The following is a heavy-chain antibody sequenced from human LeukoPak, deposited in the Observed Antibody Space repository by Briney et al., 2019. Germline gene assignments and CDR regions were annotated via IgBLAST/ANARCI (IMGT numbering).Heavy chain of an antibody. J-gene: IGHJ4*02. CDR3: TRQPGHT. Sequence: GGSLRLSRAASGFTFSTYSMNWVRHPPGKGLEWVSSISTSSAYIYYADSVKGRFTISRDNAKNSLYLQMNSLRAEDTAVYYCTRQPGHTGGGETLATV. CDR2: ISTSSAYI. V-gene: IGHV3-21*01. CDR1: GFTFSTYS.